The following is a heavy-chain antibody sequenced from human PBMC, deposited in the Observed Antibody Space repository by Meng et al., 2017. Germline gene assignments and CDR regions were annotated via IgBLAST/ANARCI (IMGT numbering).Heavy chain of an antibody. CDR2: INPSGGST. J-gene: IGHJ2*01. CDR1: GYTFTSYS. Sequence: KQPGASVKVSCKAAGYTFTSYSMHWVRPAPGQGLEWMGIINPSGGSTSYAQKFQGRVTMTRDTSTSTVYMELSSLRSEDTAVYYCARGVVWYFDLWGRGTLVTASS. D-gene: IGHD3-16*01. CDR3: ARGVVWYFDL. V-gene: IGHV1-46*01.